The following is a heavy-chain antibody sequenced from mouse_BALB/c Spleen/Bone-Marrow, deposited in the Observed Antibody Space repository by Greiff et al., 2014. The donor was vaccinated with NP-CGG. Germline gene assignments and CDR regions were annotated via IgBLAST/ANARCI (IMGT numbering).Heavy chain of an antibody. CDR3: AAYYYGSSQFAY. CDR1: GFNIKDTY. D-gene: IGHD1-1*01. Sequence: VQLQQSGAELVKPGASVKLSRTASGFNIKDTYMHWVKQRPEQGLEWIGRIDPANGNTKYDPKFQGKATITADTSSNTAYLQLSSLTSEDTAVYYCAAYYYGSSQFAYWGQGTLVTVSA. CDR2: IDPANGNT. J-gene: IGHJ3*01. V-gene: IGHV14-3*02.